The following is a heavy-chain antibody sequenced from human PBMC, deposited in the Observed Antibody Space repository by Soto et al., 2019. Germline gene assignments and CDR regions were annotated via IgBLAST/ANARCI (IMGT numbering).Heavy chain of an antibody. Sequence: ASVKVSCKASGYTFTSYAMHWVRQAPGQRLEWMGWINAGNGNTKYSQKFQGRVTITRDTSASTAYMELSSLRSEDTAVYYCARVMAVAGTKEYHFDYWGQGTLVTVSS. V-gene: IGHV1-3*01. CDR3: ARVMAVAGTKEYHFDY. J-gene: IGHJ4*02. CDR2: INAGNGNT. CDR1: GYTFTSYA. D-gene: IGHD6-19*01.